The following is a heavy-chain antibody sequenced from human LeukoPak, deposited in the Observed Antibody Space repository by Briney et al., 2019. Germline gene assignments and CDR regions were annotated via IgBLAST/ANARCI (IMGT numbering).Heavy chain of an antibody. V-gene: IGHV4-34*01. D-gene: IGHD6-13*01. CDR3: ARGRRGQQLVDY. J-gene: IGHJ4*02. Sequence: KPSETLSLTCAVYGGSFSGYYWSWIRQPPGKGLEWIGEINHSGSTNYNPSLKSRVTISVDTSKNQFSLKLSSVTAADTAVYYYARGRRGQQLVDYWGQGTLVTVSS. CDR2: INHSGST. CDR1: GGSFSGYY.